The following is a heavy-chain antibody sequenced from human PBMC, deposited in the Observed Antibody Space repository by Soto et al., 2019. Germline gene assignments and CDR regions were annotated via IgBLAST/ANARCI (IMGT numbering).Heavy chain of an antibody. D-gene: IGHD3-10*01. CDR1: GGSFSGYY. V-gene: IGHV4-34*01. CDR2: INHSGST. Sequence: QVQLQQWGAGLLKPSETLSLTCAVYGGSFSGYYWSWIRQPPGKGLEWIGEINHSGSTNYNPSLKSRVTISVDTSKNQFSLNLSSVTAADSAVYYCARGMRGGSGSYYNPYYYYYGMDVWGQGTTVTASS. CDR3: ARGMRGGSGSYYNPYYYYYGMDV. J-gene: IGHJ6*02.